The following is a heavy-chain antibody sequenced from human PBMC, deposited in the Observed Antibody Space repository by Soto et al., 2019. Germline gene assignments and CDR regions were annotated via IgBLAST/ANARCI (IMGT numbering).Heavy chain of an antibody. CDR1: GFTFSSHS. CDR2: ISGSGATK. V-gene: IGHV3-48*01. CDR3: ARWGDNKVFDY. D-gene: IGHD3-10*01. J-gene: IGHJ4*02. Sequence: EVQLVESGGGLIQPGGSLRLSCAASGFTFSSHSINWVRQAPGKGLEWVSYISGSGATKYYADSVKGRFTISRDNSRNTVSLQMNSLRVEDTAVYYCARWGDNKVFDYWGQGTLVSVSS.